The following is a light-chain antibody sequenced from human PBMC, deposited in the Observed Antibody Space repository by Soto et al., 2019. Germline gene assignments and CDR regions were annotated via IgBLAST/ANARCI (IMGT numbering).Light chain of an antibody. CDR2: RNN. Sequence: QSVLTQPPSASGTPGQRVTISCSGGTSSIGRNYVYWYQQLPGPAPKLVIDRNNQRPSGVPDRFSGSKSGTSASLAIRGLRYEDEADYYCAAWDDSMSGLYVFGTGTKVTVL. J-gene: IGLJ1*01. V-gene: IGLV1-47*01. CDR1: TSSIGRNY. CDR3: AAWDDSMSGLYV.